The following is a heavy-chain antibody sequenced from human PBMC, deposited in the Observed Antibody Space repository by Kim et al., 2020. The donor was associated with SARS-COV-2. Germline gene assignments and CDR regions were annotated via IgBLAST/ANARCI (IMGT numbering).Heavy chain of an antibody. Sequence: GGSLRLSCTTSGFTFGDYAMSWFRQAPGKGLEWVGFIRSKADGGTTDYAASVKGRFTISRADSKSIAYLQMNSLKTEDTAVYYCTRGSSFGAHDFDYWCQGTLVTVSS. CDR3: TRGSSFGAHDFDY. CDR1: GFTFGDYA. D-gene: IGHD3-10*01. V-gene: IGHV3-49*03. J-gene: IGHJ4*02. CDR2: IRSKADGGTT.